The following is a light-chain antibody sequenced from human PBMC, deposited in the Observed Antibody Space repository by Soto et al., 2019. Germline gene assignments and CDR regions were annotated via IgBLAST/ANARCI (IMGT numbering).Light chain of an antibody. V-gene: IGKV3-15*01. CDR3: QQYNNRPIT. CDR2: GAS. CDR1: QSVSSN. Sequence: EIVMTQSPATLSVSPGERATLSCRASQSVSSNLAWYQQKPGQAPRLLIYGASTRATGIPARFSGRGSGTEFTLTISSPQSEDFAVYYCQQYNNRPITFGQGTRLEIK. J-gene: IGKJ5*01.